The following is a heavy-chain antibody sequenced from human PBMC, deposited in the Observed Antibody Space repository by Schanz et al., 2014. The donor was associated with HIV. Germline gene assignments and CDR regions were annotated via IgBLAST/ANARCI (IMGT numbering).Heavy chain of an antibody. CDR1: GFTFSGYW. CDR3: ARGGLRWHPEWLDY. J-gene: IGHJ4*02. D-gene: IGHD4-17*01. V-gene: IGHV3-33*08. Sequence: QVQLVESGGGVVPPGGSLRLSCAASGFTFSGYWMAWVRQAPGKGLEWVAVIWYDGSNKYYADSVKGRFTISRDNAKNTVYLQMNSLRPEDTGVYYCARGGLRWHPEWLDYWGQGTLVTVSS. CDR2: IWYDGSNK.